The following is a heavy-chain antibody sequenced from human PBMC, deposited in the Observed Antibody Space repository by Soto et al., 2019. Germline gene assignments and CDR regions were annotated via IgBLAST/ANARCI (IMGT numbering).Heavy chain of an antibody. V-gene: IGHV4-30-4*02. CDR2: IYYSGST. CDR1: GGSISSGDYY. CDR3: ARDAVDWNAFDI. J-gene: IGHJ3*02. Sequence: PSETLSLTCTVSGGSISSGDYYWSWIRQPPGKGLEWIGYIYYSGSTYYNPSLKSRVTISVDTSRNQFSLKVSSVTAADTAVYYCARDAVDWNAFDIWGQGTMVTVSS. D-gene: IGHD1-1*01.